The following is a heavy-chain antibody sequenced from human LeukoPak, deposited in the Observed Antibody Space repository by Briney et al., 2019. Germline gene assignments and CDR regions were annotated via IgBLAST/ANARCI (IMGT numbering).Heavy chain of an antibody. J-gene: IGHJ4*02. Sequence: PSETLSLTCTVSGGSISSGSYYWSWIRQPPGKGLEWIGEINHSGSTNYNPSLKSRVTISVDTSKNQFSLKLSSVTAADTAVYYCARSQGDCSSTSCYAVDYWGQGTLVTVSS. V-gene: IGHV4-39*07. CDR1: GGSISSGSYY. D-gene: IGHD2-2*01. CDR2: INHSGST. CDR3: ARSQGDCSSTSCYAVDY.